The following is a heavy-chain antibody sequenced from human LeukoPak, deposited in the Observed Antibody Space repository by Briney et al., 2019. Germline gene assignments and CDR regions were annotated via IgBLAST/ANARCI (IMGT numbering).Heavy chain of an antibody. V-gene: IGHV4-59*01. CDR2: IYNSGST. J-gene: IGHJ1*01. CDR3: ARDGTSRSIQH. CDR1: GGSISNYY. Sequence: SETLSLTCTASGGSISNYYWSWIRQPPGKGLEWIGYIYNSGSTNYNPSLKSRVSISVDTSKNQFSLKLSSVTAADTAVYYCARDGTSRSIQHWGQGALVTVSS. D-gene: IGHD1-26*01.